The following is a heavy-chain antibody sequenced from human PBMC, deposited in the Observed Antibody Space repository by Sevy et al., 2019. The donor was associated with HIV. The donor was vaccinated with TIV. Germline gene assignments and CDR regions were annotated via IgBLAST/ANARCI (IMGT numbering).Heavy chain of an antibody. V-gene: IGHV3-23*01. Sequence: GGSLRLSCAASGFTFSSYAMNWVRQAPGKGLEWVSGISDGGGSTHHADSVKGRFTISRDNSKNTLYLQMNSLRAEDTAVYYCAKRRRRLMTTLTEDYYYYYMDVWGKGTTVTVSS. D-gene: IGHD4-17*01. J-gene: IGHJ6*03. CDR1: GFTFSSYA. CDR2: ISDGGGST. CDR3: AKRRRRLMTTLTEDYYYYYMDV.